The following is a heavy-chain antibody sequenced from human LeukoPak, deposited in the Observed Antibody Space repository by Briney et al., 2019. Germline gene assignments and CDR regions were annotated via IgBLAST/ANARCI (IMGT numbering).Heavy chain of an antibody. Sequence: GGSLRLSCAASGFTFSSYGMHWVRQAPGKGLEWVAVIWYDGSNKYYADSVKGRFTISRDNSKNTLYLQMNSLRAEDTAVYYCARGVYPDPDYFDYWGQGTLVTASS. V-gene: IGHV3-33*01. CDR1: GFTFSSYG. D-gene: IGHD5/OR15-5a*01. CDR2: IWYDGSNK. CDR3: ARGVYPDPDYFDY. J-gene: IGHJ4*02.